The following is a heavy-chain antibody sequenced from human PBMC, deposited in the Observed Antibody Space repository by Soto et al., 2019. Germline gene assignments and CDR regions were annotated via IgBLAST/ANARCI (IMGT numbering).Heavy chain of an antibody. CDR2: ISYDGRDK. D-gene: IGHD2-21*01. CDR3: AKSYYYFDS. Sequence: GESLKISCAASGFTFSSYGMHWVRQAPGKGLEWVALISYDGRDKYYADSVKGRLTISRDNSKNTLYLQMNSLRAEDTAVYYCAKSYYYFDSWGQGTLVTVSS. CDR1: GFTFSSYG. V-gene: IGHV3-30*18. J-gene: IGHJ4*02.